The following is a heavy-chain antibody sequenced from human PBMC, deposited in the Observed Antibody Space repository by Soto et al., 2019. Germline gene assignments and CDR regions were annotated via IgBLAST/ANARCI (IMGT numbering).Heavy chain of an antibody. J-gene: IGHJ5*02. CDR2: FYYRGST. CDR1: GGSISSSRYY. D-gene: IGHD6-19*01. Sequence: QLQLQESGPGLVKPSETLSLTCTVSGGSISSSRYYWGWIRQPPGKGLEWIGSFYYRGSTYYNPSLKSRVTISVDTSKNQFSLKLSSVTAADTAVYYCALIAVAGNNWFDPWGQGTLVTVSS. V-gene: IGHV4-39*01. CDR3: ALIAVAGNNWFDP.